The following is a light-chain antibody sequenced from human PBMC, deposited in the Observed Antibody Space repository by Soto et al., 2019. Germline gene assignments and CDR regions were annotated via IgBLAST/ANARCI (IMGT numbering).Light chain of an antibody. CDR3: QQRRYWPVT. CDR1: QSVSSY. J-gene: IGKJ1*01. Sequence: EIVLTQSPAILSMSPGERATLSCRASQSVSSYFAWYQQKPGHAPRLLIYDASNRATGVPARFSGSGSGTDVTLTISSLEHEDCAVYYCQQRRYWPVTFGQGTKVEIK. V-gene: IGKV3-11*01. CDR2: DAS.